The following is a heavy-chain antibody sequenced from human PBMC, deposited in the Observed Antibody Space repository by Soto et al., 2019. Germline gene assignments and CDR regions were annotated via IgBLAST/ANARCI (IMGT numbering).Heavy chain of an antibody. CDR1: GGSFSGYY. V-gene: IGHV4-34*01. CDR3: ARVARDGHVEWPLSGWNFDY. J-gene: IGHJ4*02. Sequence: SETLSLTCAVYGGSFSGYYWSWIRQPPGKGLEWIGEINHSGSTNYNPSLKSRVTISVDTSKNQFSLKLSSVTAADTAVYYCARVARDGHVEWPLSGWNFDYWGQGTLVTVSS. CDR2: INHSGST. D-gene: IGHD1-26*01.